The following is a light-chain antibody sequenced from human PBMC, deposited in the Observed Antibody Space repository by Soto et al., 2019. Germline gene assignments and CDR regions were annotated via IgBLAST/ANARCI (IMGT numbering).Light chain of an antibody. Sequence: DIQMTQSPSTLSASVGDRVTITCRPSQSISSWLAWYQQKPGKAPKLLIYKASSLESGVPSRFSGSGCGTEFDLTVSSLQPDDFATYFCQHYNSYWTGAQGTKV. V-gene: IGKV1-5*03. CDR1: QSISSW. J-gene: IGKJ1*01. CDR3: QHYNSYWT. CDR2: KAS.